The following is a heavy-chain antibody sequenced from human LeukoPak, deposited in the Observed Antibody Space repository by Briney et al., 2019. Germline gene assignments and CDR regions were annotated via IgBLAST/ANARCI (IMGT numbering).Heavy chain of an antibody. D-gene: IGHD6-19*01. J-gene: IGHJ6*03. V-gene: IGHV4-39*07. CDR1: GGSLSSSSYY. CDR2: IYYSGST. Sequence: PSETLSLTCTVSGGSLSSSSYYWGWIRQPPGKGLEWLGSIYYSGSTYYNPSLKSRVTISVDTSKNQFSLKLSSVTAADTAVYYCARVHSSGWYVSTGYYYYYMDVWGKGTTVTVSS. CDR3: ARVHSSGWYVSTGYYYYYMDV.